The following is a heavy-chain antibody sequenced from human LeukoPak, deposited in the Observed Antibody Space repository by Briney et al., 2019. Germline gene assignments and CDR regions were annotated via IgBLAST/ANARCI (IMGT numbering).Heavy chain of an antibody. CDR2: IYYSGST. Sequence: SETLSLTCTVSGGPISSSGYYWSWIRQHPGKGLEWIGYIYYSGSTYYNPSLKSRVTISVDTSKNQFSLKLSSVTAADTAVYYCARADASGWPFDYWGQGTLVTVSS. CDR1: GGPISSSGYY. CDR3: ARADASGWPFDY. D-gene: IGHD6-19*01. J-gene: IGHJ4*02. V-gene: IGHV4-31*03.